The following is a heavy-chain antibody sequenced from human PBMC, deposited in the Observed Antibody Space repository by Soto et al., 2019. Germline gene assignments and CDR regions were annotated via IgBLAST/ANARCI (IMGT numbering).Heavy chain of an antibody. CDR1: GDSVSSGNSH. CDR2: IYSSGST. CDR3: ASLINAAFDF. V-gene: IGHV4-61*01. D-gene: IGHD3-10*01. J-gene: IGHJ4*02. Sequence: PSETLSLTCTVSGDSVSSGNSHWNWIRQPPGKGLEWIGYIYSSGSTSYNPSLKSRVTISVDTSKNQFSLKLRSVTAADTAVYYCASLINAAFDFWGQGPLVTVS.